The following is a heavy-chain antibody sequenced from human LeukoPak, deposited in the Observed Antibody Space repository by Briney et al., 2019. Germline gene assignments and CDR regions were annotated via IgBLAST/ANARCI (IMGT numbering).Heavy chain of an antibody. V-gene: IGHV4-59*08. CDR2: IYHTGTT. CDR1: GGSISSYY. Sequence: KTSETLSLTCTVSGGSISSYYWSWIRQPPGKGLEWIGSIYHTGTTYYNPSLKSRLTISVDTSRNQVSLNLISVTAADTAVYYCARQSPLGNWGQGTLVTVSS. CDR3: ARQSPLGN. D-gene: IGHD3-16*01. J-gene: IGHJ4*02.